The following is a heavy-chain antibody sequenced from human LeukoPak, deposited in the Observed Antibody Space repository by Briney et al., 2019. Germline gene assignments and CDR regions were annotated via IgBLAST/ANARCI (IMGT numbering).Heavy chain of an antibody. CDR3: ATHNWNYGFDY. V-gene: IGHV3-7*01. Sequence: QPGGSLRLSCAASGFTFSSYWMSWVRQAPGKGLGWVANIKQDGSEKYYVDSVKGRFTISRDNAKNSLYLQMNSLRAEDTAVYYCATHNWNYGFDYWGQGTLVTVSS. D-gene: IGHD1-7*01. CDR1: GFTFSSYW. CDR2: IKQDGSEK. J-gene: IGHJ4*02.